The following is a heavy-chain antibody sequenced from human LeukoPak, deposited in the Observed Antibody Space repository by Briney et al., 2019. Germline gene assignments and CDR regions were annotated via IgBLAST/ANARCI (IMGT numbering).Heavy chain of an antibody. CDR2: INPSGGST. CDR3: ARAMIVGRPTFYFDY. J-gene: IGHJ4*02. CDR1: GYTFTIYY. D-gene: IGHD3-22*01. Sequence: ASVKVSCKASGYTFTIYYMHWVRQAPGQGLEWMGIINPSGGSTSYAQKFQGRVTMTRDTSTSTVYMELSSLRSEDTAVYYCARAMIVGRPTFYFDYWGQGTLVTVSS. V-gene: IGHV1-46*01.